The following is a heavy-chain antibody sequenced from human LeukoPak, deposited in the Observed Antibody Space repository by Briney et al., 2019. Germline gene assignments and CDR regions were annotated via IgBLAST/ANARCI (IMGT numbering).Heavy chain of an antibody. V-gene: IGHV3-11*04. CDR1: GFTFSNHY. CDR3: AREGWDLNALDI. J-gene: IGHJ3*02. Sequence: GGSLRLSCAASGFTFSNHYMSWIRQAPGKGLVWVSYISSRADSVKGRFTISRDNAKNSLYLQMDSLRVEDTAVYYCAREGWDLNALDIWGQGTMVTVSP. CDR2: ISSR. D-gene: IGHD1-26*01.